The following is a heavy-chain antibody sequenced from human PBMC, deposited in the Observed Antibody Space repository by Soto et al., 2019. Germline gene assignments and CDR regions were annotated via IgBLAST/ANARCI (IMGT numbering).Heavy chain of an antibody. D-gene: IGHD3-22*01. CDR1: GYTFTSYA. Sequence: QVQLVQSGAEVKKPGASVKVSCKASGYTFTSYAMHWVRQAPGQRLEWMGWINAGNGNTKYSQKFQGRVTITGDTTATSGYMERSSVRSEDTAVYYCASSDDSRGYTYYYWYDPWGRGSLVVVCS. CDR2: INAGNGNT. V-gene: IGHV1-3*01. CDR3: ASSDDSRGYTYYYWYDP. J-gene: IGHJ5*02.